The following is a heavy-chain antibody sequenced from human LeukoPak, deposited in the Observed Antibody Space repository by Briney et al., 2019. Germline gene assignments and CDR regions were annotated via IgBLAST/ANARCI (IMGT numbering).Heavy chain of an antibody. J-gene: IGHJ4*02. V-gene: IGHV3-30*03. D-gene: IGHD4-23*01. Sequence: GGSLRLSCAASGFTFSSYGMHWVRQAPGKGLEWVAVISYDGSNKYYADSVKGRFTISRDNAKNSLYLQMNSLRAEDTAVYYCARYYGGNFACDYWGQGTLVTVSS. CDR2: ISYDGSNK. CDR1: GFTFSSYG. CDR3: ARYYGGNFACDY.